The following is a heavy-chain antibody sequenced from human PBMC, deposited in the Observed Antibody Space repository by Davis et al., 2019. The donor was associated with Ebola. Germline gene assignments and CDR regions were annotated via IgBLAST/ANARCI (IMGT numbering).Heavy chain of an antibody. CDR1: GFTFSSYG. CDR2: IWYDGSNK. D-gene: IGHD6-19*01. CDR3: TRVPMGYSSGWYVWFDP. Sequence: GESLKISCAASGFTFSSYGMHWVRQAPGKGLEWVAVIWYDGSNKYYADSVKGRFTISRDNSKNTAYLQTNSLKTEDTAVYYCTRVPMGYSSGWYVWFDPWGQGTLVTVSS. J-gene: IGHJ5*02. V-gene: IGHV3-33*01.